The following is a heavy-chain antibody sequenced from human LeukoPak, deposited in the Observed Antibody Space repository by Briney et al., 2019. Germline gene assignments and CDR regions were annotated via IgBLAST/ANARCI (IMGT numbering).Heavy chain of an antibody. Sequence: SETLSLTCTVSGGSISNYYWNWIRQPPGKGLEWIGYIYYSGSTNYNPSLKSRVTISVDTSKNQFSLKLSSVTAADTAVYYCAREGDDNSGTTWGQGTLVTVSS. CDR2: IYYSGST. CDR3: AREGDDNSGTT. V-gene: IGHV4-59*01. J-gene: IGHJ5*02. CDR1: GGSISNYY. D-gene: IGHD1-1*01.